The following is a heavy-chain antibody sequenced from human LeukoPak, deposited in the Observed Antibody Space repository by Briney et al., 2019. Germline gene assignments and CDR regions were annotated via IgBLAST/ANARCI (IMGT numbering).Heavy chain of an antibody. D-gene: IGHD3-9*01. Sequence: PSETLSLTCTVSGSSIRSSSYYWGWIRQPPGKGLEWIGTIYYSGSTYYNPSLKSRVTISVDTSKNQFSLKLSSVTAADTAVYYCARDRHPNPYYDILTGYLGLYYFDYWGQGTLVTVSS. CDR1: GSSIRSSSYY. CDR2: IYYSGST. J-gene: IGHJ4*02. CDR3: ARDRHPNPYYDILTGYLGLYYFDY. V-gene: IGHV4-39*07.